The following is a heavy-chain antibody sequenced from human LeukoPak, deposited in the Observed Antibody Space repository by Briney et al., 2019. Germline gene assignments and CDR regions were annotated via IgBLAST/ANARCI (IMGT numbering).Heavy chain of an antibody. J-gene: IGHJ4*02. CDR2: INPNSGGT. CDR3: ARDWGVTMVRGVSY. V-gene: IGHV1-2*02. D-gene: IGHD3-10*01. Sequence: ASVKVSCKASGYTFTGYYMHWVRQAPGQGLEWMGWINPNSGGTNYAQKFQGRVTMTRDTSISTAYMELSRLRSDDTAVYYCARDWGVTMVRGVSYWGQGTLVTVSS. CDR1: GYTFTGYY.